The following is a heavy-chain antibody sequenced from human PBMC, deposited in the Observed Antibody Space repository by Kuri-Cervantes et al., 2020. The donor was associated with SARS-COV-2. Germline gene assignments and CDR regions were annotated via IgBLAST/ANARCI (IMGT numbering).Heavy chain of an antibody. CDR3: AGRVGLRYFDWLEVGMGV. Sequence: ASVKVSCKASGYTFTSYGIRWVRQAPGQGLEWMGWISANSGNTNYAQKLQGRVTMTTDTSTSTAYMELRSLRSDDTAVYYCAGRVGLRYFDWLEVGMGVWGQGTTVTVSS. J-gene: IGHJ6*02. CDR2: ISANSGNT. V-gene: IGHV1-18*01. CDR1: GYTFTSYG. D-gene: IGHD3-9*01.